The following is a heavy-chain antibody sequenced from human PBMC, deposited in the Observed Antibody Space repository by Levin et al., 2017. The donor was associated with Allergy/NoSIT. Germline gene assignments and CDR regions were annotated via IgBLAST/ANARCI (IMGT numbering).Heavy chain of an antibody. CDR3: ARVYRSVAGRRSTHGAFDI. Sequence: SGESLKISCAASGFTFSSYWMHWVRQAPGKGLVWVSRINSDGSSTSYADSVKGRFTISRDNAKNTLYLQMNSLRAEDTAVYYCARVYRSVAGRRSTHGAFDIWGQGTMVTVSS. CDR1: GFTFSSYW. D-gene: IGHD6-19*01. CDR2: INSDGSST. V-gene: IGHV3-74*01. J-gene: IGHJ3*02.